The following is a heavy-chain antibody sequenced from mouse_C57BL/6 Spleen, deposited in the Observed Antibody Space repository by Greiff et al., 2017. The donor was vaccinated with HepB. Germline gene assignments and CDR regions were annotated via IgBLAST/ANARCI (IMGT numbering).Heavy chain of an antibody. CDR2: INPSNGGT. J-gene: IGHJ3*01. CDR1: GYTFTSYW. D-gene: IGHD2-3*01. Sequence: QVQLQQPGTELVKPGASVKLSCKASGYTFTSYWMHWVKQRPGQGLEWIGNINPSNGGTNYNEKFKSKATLTVDKSSSTSYMQLSSLTSEDSAVYYCARHDGYYRTAWFSYWGQGTLVTVSA. CDR3: ARHDGYYRTAWFSY. V-gene: IGHV1-53*01.